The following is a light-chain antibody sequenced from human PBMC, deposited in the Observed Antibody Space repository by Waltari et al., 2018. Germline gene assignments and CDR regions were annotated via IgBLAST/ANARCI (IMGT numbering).Light chain of an antibody. CDR1: QSISYSSNNKNY. Sequence: DIVMTQSPDSLAGSLGERVTINCKSSQSISYSSNNKNYLAWYQQKPGQPPKLLFYWTSTRGSGVPDRFSGSGSGTDFTLTISSLQAEDVAVYYCQQYYSSPITFGQGTRLEIK. J-gene: IGKJ5*01. CDR3: QQYYSSPIT. V-gene: IGKV4-1*01. CDR2: WTS.